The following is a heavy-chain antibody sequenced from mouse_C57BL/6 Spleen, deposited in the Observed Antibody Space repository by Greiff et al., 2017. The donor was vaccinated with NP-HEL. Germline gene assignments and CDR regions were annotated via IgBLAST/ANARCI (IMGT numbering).Heavy chain of an antibody. V-gene: IGHV1-26*01. CDR1: GYTFTDYY. D-gene: IGHD2-4*01. Sequence: EVQLQQSGPELVKPGASVKISCKASGYTFTDYYMNWVKQSHGKSLEWIGDINPNNGGTSYNQKFKGKATLTVDKSSSTAYMELRSLTSEDSAVYYCARLYYDYEGYYFDYWGQGTTLTVSS. CDR3: ARLYYDYEGYYFDY. J-gene: IGHJ2*01. CDR2: INPNNGGT.